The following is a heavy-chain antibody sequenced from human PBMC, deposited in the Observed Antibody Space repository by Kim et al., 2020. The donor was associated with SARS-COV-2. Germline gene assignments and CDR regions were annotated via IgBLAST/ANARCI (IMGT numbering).Heavy chain of an antibody. J-gene: IGHJ2*01. CDR1: GFTFSSYA. CDR2: ISYDGSNK. V-gene: IGHV3-30*04. CDR3: ARDVHLSWYRYFDL. Sequence: GGSLRLSCAASGFTFSSYAMHWVRQAPGKGLEWVAVISYDGSNKYYADSVKGRFTISRDNSKNTLYLQMNSLRAEDTAVYYCARDVHLSWYRYFDLWGRGTLVTVSS. D-gene: IGHD6-13*01.